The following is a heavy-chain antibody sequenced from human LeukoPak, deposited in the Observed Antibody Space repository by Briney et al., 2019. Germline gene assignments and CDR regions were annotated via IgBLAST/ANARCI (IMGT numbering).Heavy chain of an antibody. J-gene: IGHJ4*02. V-gene: IGHV4-39*01. CDR3: ARLDDSSGYFH. CDR2: IYYSGST. D-gene: IGHD3-22*01. CDR1: GGSISSSSSY. Sequence: SETLSPTCTVSGGSISSSSSYWGWIRQPPGKGLEWIGSIYYSGSTYYNPSLKSRITISVDTSKNQFSLKLSSVTAADTAVYYCARLDDSSGYFHWGQGTLVTVSS.